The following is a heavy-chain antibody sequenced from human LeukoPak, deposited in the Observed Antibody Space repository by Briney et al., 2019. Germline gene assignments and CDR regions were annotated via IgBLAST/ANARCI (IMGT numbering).Heavy chain of an antibody. CDR1: GGSISSSSYY. CDR2: IYYSGST. V-gene: IGHV4-39*02. CDR3: AREMYYYGSGNWFDP. Sequence: SETLPLTCTVSGGSISSSSYYWGWIRQPPGKGLEWIGSIYYSGSTYYNPSLKSRVTISVDTSKNQFSLKLSSVTAADTAVYYCAREMYYYGSGNWFDPWGQGTLVTVSS. J-gene: IGHJ5*02. D-gene: IGHD3-10*01.